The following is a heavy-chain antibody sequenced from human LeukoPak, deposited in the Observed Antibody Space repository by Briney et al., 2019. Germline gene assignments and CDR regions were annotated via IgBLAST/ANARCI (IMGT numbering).Heavy chain of an antibody. CDR1: GYSFATRW. J-gene: IGHJ6*02. CDR2: IYPDDSDA. V-gene: IGHV5-51*01. Sequence: GESLKISCKGSGYSFATRWVAWVRQMPGKGLEWMGIIYPDDSDARYSPSSQGQVTISADQSISPDYLQCSSLKASDTAMYFCARGAYGSGSYYNYYGMDVWGQGTTVTVSS. D-gene: IGHD3-10*01. CDR3: ARGAYGSGSYYNYYGMDV.